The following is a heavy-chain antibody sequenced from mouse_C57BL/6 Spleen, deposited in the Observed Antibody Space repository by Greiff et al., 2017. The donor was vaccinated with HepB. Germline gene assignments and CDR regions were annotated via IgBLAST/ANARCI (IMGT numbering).Heavy chain of an antibody. V-gene: IGHV2-2*01. D-gene: IGHD1-1*01. CDR2: IWSGGST. CDR1: GFSLTSYG. Sequence: VQLQESGPGLVQPSQSLSITCTVSGFSLTSYGVHWVRQSPGKGLEWLGVIWSGGSTDYNAAFISRLSISKDNSKSQVFFKMNSLQADDTAIYYCARNPLYWYGSGDYAMDYWGQGTSVTVSS. CDR3: ARNPLYWYGSGDYAMDY. J-gene: IGHJ4*01.